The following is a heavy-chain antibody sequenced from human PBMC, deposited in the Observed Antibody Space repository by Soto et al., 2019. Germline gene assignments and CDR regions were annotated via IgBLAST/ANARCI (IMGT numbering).Heavy chain of an antibody. CDR1: GFTFSDYY. CDR2: ITESGRTI. J-gene: IGHJ4*02. CDR3: ATTAKDSSTSHHSPQIVFDS. D-gene: IGHD2-2*01. Sequence: QVQLVESGGGLVKPGGSLRLSCAASGFTFSDYYMSWIRQAPGKGLEWVSYITESGRTIDYADSVKGRFTISRDNAKNSLYLQMNSLRAEDTAIYYCATTAKDSSTSHHSPQIVFDSWGQGTLVTVSS. V-gene: IGHV3-11*01.